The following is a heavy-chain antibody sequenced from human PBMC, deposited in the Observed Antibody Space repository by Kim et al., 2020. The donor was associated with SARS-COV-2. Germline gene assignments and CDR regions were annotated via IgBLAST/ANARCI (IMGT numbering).Heavy chain of an antibody. V-gene: IGHV3-23*01. J-gene: IGHJ5*01. CDR2: ISGSGGST. CDR1: GFTFSRYA. CDR3: AKDSGNDYGDQLDS. D-gene: IGHD4-17*01. Sequence: GGSLRLYCAASGFTFSRYAMSWVRQAPGKGLDWVSAISGSGGSTYYADSVKGRFTISRDNSKNTLYLQMNSLRAEDTAVYYCAKDSGNDYGDQLDSWGQGTLVTVSS.